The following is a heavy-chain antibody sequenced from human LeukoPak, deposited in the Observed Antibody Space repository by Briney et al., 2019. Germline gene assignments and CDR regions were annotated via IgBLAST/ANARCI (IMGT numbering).Heavy chain of an antibody. CDR1: GYTFTGYY. Sequence: AASVKVSCKASGYTFTGYYMHWVRQAPGQGLEWMGWINPNSGGTNYAQKFQGRVTMTRDTSISTAYMELSRLRSDDTAVYYCASDSNYGDHLYDFDYWGQGTLVTVSS. CDR2: INPNSGGT. D-gene: IGHD4-11*01. CDR3: ASDSNYGDHLYDFDY. V-gene: IGHV1-2*02. J-gene: IGHJ4*02.